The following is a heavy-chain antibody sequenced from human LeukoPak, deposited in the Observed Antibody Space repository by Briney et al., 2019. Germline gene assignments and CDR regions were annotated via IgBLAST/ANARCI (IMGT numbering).Heavy chain of an antibody. CDR3: AKEAAGKGGFFDF. Sequence: GGSLRLSCADSGFTVSGNYMSWVRQAPGKGLEWVSAIIGGGGDTFYADSVKGRFTISRDNSKNTLYLQMNNLRAEDTTLYYCAKEAAGKGGFFDFWGQGALVTVSS. V-gene: IGHV3-23*01. CDR2: IIGGGGDT. CDR1: GFTVSGNY. D-gene: IGHD6-25*01. J-gene: IGHJ4*02.